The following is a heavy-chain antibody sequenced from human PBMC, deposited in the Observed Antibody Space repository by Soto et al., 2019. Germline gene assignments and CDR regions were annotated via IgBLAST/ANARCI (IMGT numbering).Heavy chain of an antibody. D-gene: IGHD4-17*01. CDR2: IYYSGST. CDR1: GGSISSYY. J-gene: IGHJ4*02. Sequence: LSLTCTVSGGSISSYYWSWIRQPPGKGLEWIGYIYYSGSTNYHPSLKSRVTISVDTSKNQFSLKLSSVTAADTAVYYCARVGEMTTVDYWGQGTLVTVSS. CDR3: ARVGEMTTVDY. V-gene: IGHV4-59*01.